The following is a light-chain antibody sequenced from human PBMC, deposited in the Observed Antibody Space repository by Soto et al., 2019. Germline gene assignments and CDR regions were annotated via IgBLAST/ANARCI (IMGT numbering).Light chain of an antibody. V-gene: IGKV3-20*01. J-gene: IGKJ4*01. CDR1: QSVSSSY. Sequence: EIVLTQSPGTLSLPPGEIATLSCRVSQSVSSSYLAWYQQKPGQAPRLLIYGASSRATGIPDRFSGSGSGTDFTLTISRLEPEDFAVYYCQQYGSSPLTFGGGTKVEIK. CDR2: GAS. CDR3: QQYGSSPLT.